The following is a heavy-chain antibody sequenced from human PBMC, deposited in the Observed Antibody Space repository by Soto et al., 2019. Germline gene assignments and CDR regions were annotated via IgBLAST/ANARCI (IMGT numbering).Heavy chain of an antibody. D-gene: IGHD3-22*01. V-gene: IGHV1-24*01. CDR1: GYTLTELS. Sequence: ASVKVSCKVSGYTLTELSMHWVRQAPGKGLEWMGGFDPEDGETIYAQKFQGRVTMTEDTSTDTAYMELSSLRSEDTAVYYCATGALYYYDSSGVGGGYWGQGTLVTVSS. J-gene: IGHJ4*02. CDR2: FDPEDGET. CDR3: ATGALYYYDSSGVGGGY.